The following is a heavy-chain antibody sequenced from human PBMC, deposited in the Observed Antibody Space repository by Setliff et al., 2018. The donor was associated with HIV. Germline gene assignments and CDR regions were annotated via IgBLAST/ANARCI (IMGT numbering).Heavy chain of an antibody. D-gene: IGHD6-6*01. Sequence: KPSETLSLTCAVSGGSISSYYWSWIRQPPGKGLEWIGYIYYSRSTDYNPSLKSRVTISVDSSKNQFSLKLTSVTAADAAVYYCARGDGSLAARPSRYSFYYMDAWGKGTTVTVSS. CDR2: IYYSRST. CDR1: GGSISSYY. V-gene: IGHV4-59*01. CDR3: ARGDGSLAARPSRYSFYYMDA. J-gene: IGHJ6*03.